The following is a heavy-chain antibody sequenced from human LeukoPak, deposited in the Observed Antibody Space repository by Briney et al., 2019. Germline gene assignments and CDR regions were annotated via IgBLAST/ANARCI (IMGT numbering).Heavy chain of an antibody. V-gene: IGHV3-7*01. Sequence: PGGSLRLSCAASGFTFSSYWMSWVRQAPGKGLEWVANIKQDGSEKYYVDSVKGRFTISRDNAKNSLYLQMNSLRAEDTAVYYCARVGRAAWQLGRTSAFDIWGQGTMVTVSS. J-gene: IGHJ3*02. CDR2: IKQDGSEK. CDR1: GFTFSSYW. CDR3: ARVGRAAWQLGRTSAFDI. D-gene: IGHD6-6*01.